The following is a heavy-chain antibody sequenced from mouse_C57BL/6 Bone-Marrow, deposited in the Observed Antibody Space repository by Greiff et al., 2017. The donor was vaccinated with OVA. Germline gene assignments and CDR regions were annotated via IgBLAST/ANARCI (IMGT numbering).Heavy chain of an antibody. V-gene: IGHV2-2*01. Sequence: VQLQQSGPGLVQPSQSLSITCTVSGFSLTSYGVHWVRQSPGTGLEWLGVIWSGGSTDYNAAFISRLSISKDNSKSQVFFKMNSLQADDTAIYYCAREGSITTVVAPYAMDYWGQGTSVTVSS. CDR3: AREGSITTVVAPYAMDY. D-gene: IGHD1-1*01. J-gene: IGHJ4*01. CDR2: IWSGGST. CDR1: GFSLTSYG.